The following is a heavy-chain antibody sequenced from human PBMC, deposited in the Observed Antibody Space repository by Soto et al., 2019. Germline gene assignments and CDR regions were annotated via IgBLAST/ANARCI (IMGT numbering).Heavy chain of an antibody. CDR2: IIPIFGTA. J-gene: IGHJ6*02. Sequence: ASVKVSCKXSGATFSSYAISCVRKAPGQGLEWMGGIIPIFGTANYAQKFQGRVTITADESTSTAYMELSSLRSEDTAVYYCARALKVVIIMGGYYYYGMDVWGQGTTVTVSS. CDR3: ARALKVVIIMGGYYYYGMDV. D-gene: IGHD3-3*01. CDR1: GATFSSYA. V-gene: IGHV1-69*13.